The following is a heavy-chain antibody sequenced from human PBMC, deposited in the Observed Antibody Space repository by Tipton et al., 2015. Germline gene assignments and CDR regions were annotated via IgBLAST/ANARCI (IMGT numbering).Heavy chain of an antibody. Sequence: GLVKPSETLSLTCTASGGSINSNNYYWGWIRQPPGKGLEWIGSIYYSGNAYYNPSLKSRVTISVDTSKNQFSLKVNSVTAADTALYYCAGSYDSSGYYYNLDFWGRGTLVTVSS. CDR3: AGSYDSSGYYYNLDF. D-gene: IGHD3-22*01. V-gene: IGHV4-39*07. CDR1: GGSINSNNYY. CDR2: IYYSGNA. J-gene: IGHJ4*02.